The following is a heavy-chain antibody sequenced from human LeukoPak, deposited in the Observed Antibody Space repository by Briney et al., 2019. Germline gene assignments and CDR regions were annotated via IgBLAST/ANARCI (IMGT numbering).Heavy chain of an antibody. CDR1: GFTFSSYG. J-gene: IGHJ4*02. D-gene: IGHD6-19*01. V-gene: IGHV3-30*18. Sequence: GRSLRLSCAASGFTFSSYGMHWVRQAPGKGLEWVAVISYDGSNKYYADSVKGRFTISRENSKNTLYLQMNSLRAEDTAVYYCAKDFGKGVAGGGEFDYWGQGTLVTVSS. CDR3: AKDFGKGVAGGGEFDY. CDR2: ISYDGSNK.